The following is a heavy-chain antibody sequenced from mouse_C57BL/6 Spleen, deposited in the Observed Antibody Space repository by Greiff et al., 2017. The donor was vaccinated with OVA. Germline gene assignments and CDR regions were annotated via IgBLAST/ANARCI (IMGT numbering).Heavy chain of an antibody. CDR3: SDGTPMDY. D-gene: IGHD2-3*01. V-gene: IGHV5-17*01. J-gene: IGHJ4*01. CDR2: ISSGSSTI. CDR1: GFTFSDYG. Sequence: EVMLVESGGGLVKPGGSLKLSCAASGFTFSDYGMHWVRQAPEKGLEWVAYISSGSSTIYYADKVKGRFTISRDNAKNTLFLQRTSLRSEDTAIYYCSDGTPMDYWGQGTSVTVSS.